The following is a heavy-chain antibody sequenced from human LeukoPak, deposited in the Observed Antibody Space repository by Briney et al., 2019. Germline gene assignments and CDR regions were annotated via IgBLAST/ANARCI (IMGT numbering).Heavy chain of an antibody. J-gene: IGHJ4*02. CDR1: GFTFSSYA. D-gene: IGHD3-10*02. Sequence: GGSLRLSCAASGFTFSSYAMSWVRQAPGKGLEWVSTISGSGGSTHFADSVKGRFTISRDNSKDTLYLQMNSLRAEDTAIYYCAKGNTMYTAYYFDYWGQGTLVTVSS. CDR2: ISGSGGST. V-gene: IGHV3-23*01. CDR3: AKGNTMYTAYYFDY.